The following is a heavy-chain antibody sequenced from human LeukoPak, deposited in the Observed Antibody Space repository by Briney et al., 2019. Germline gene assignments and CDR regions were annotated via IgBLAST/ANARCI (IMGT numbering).Heavy chain of an antibody. Sequence: GGSLRLSCAASGFTFSSYSMNWVRQAPGKGLEWVSSISSSSSYTYYADSVKGRFTISRDNAKNSLYLQMNSLRAEDTAVYYCARDRGNYGDAFDIWGQGTMVTVSS. V-gene: IGHV3-21*01. J-gene: IGHJ3*02. D-gene: IGHD4-11*01. CDR3: ARDRGNYGDAFDI. CDR2: ISSSSSYT. CDR1: GFTFSSYS.